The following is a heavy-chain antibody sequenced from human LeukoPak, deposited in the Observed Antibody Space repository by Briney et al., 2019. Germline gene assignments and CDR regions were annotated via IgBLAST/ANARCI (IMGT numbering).Heavy chain of an antibody. J-gene: IGHJ4*02. Sequence: VASVKVSCKASGYTFTSYDINWARQATGQGLKWMGWMNPNSGNTGYAQKFQGRVTMTRNTSISTAYMELSSLRSEDTAVYYCARGHYFDNSGYSGHHFDYWGQGTLVTVSS. CDR2: MNPNSGNT. V-gene: IGHV1-8*01. CDR1: GYTFTSYD. D-gene: IGHD3-22*01. CDR3: ARGHYFDNSGYSGHHFDY.